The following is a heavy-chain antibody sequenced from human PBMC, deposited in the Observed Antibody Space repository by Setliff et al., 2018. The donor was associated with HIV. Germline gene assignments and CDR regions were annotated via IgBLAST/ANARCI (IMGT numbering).Heavy chain of an antibody. CDR1: GGSIRSSSYY. V-gene: IGHV4-39*07. D-gene: IGHD3-3*01. CDR2: IYYSGST. CDR3: ARVNGYYDFWSGPAGYFQP. J-gene: IGHJ1*01. Sequence: SETLSLTCTVSGGSIRSSSYYWGWIRQPPGKGLEWIGSIYYSGSTYYNPSLKSRVTISVDTSKNQFSLKLSSVTAADTAVYYCARVNGYYDFWSGPAGYFQPWGQGTLVTVSS.